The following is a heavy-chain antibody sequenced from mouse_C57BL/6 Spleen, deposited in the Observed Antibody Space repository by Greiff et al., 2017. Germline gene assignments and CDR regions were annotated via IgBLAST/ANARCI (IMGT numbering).Heavy chain of an antibody. Sequence: QVQLQQSGPELVKPGASVKISCKASGYAFSSSWMNWVKQRPGKGLEWIGRIYPGDGDTNYNGKFKGKATLTADKSSSTAYMQLSSLTSEDSAVYFCARGGIYYDYDEGVWFAYWGQGTLVTVSA. CDR3: ARGGIYYDYDEGVWFAY. CDR2: IYPGDGDT. J-gene: IGHJ3*01. CDR1: GYAFSSSW. D-gene: IGHD2-4*01. V-gene: IGHV1-82*01.